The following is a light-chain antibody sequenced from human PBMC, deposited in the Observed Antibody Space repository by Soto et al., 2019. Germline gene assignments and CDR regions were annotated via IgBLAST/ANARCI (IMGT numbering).Light chain of an antibody. J-gene: IGLJ3*02. CDR2: EGR. CDR3: WSYAGSSQTWL. V-gene: IGLV2-23*01. CDR1: SSDVGGYNL. Sequence: QSALTQPASVSGSPGQSLTISCTGISSDVGGYNLVSWYQQHPGKAPKLLMYEGRKRPSGVSNRFSGSKSANTASLTISGLQAEDEADYYCWSYAGSSQTWLFGGGTKVTVL.